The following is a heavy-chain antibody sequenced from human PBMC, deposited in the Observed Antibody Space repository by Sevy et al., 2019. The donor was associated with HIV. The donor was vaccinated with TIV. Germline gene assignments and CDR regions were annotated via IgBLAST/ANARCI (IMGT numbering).Heavy chain of an antibody. CDR1: GFTFSSYW. V-gene: IGHV3-7*03. D-gene: IGHD3-22*01. J-gene: IGHJ4*02. CDR3: ARAAWTTMIVVVQFDY. Sequence: GGSLRLSCAASGFTFSSYWMSWVRQAPGKGLEWVANIKQDGSEKYYVDSVKGRFTISRDNAKNSLYLQMNSLRAEDTAVYYCARAAWTTMIVVVQFDYLGQGTLVTVSS. CDR2: IKQDGSEK.